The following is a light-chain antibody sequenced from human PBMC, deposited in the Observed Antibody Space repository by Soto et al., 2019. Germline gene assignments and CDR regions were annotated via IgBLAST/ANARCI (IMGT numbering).Light chain of an antibody. Sequence: EIVLTQSPATLSLSPGERATLSCRASQSVSGYLAWYQQKPGQVPRIVIYDASNKATGIPARFSGSRSGTDFTLTISSLAPEDVAVYYCQQRRKWPLTFGGGTKVDIK. CDR3: QQRRKWPLT. J-gene: IGKJ4*01. CDR2: DAS. V-gene: IGKV3-11*01. CDR1: QSVSGY.